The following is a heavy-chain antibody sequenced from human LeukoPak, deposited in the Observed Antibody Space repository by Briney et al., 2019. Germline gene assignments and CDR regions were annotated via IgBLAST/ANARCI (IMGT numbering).Heavy chain of an antibody. J-gene: IGHJ4*02. CDR3: ARRTWVYGSGSIGYFDY. Sequence: SETLSLTCAVYGGSFSGYYWSWIRQPPGKGLEWIGEINHSGSTNYNPSLKSRVTISVDTSKNQFSLKLSSVTAADTAVYCCARRTWVYGSGSIGYFDYWGQGTLVTVSS. CDR2: INHSGST. V-gene: IGHV4-34*01. CDR1: GGSFSGYY. D-gene: IGHD3-10*01.